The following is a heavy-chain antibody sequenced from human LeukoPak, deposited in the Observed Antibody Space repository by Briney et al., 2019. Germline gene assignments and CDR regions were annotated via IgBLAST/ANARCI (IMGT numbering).Heavy chain of an antibody. CDR1: GFTFSDYG. CDR3: AKDIGRSSYYYFDY. J-gene: IGHJ4*02. V-gene: IGHV3-30*02. CDR2: IRYDGSDK. D-gene: IGHD6-13*01. Sequence: GESLRLPCAASGFTFSDYGMHWFRQAPGRGVEWVAFIRYDGSDKYYADSVKGRFTISRDNSKNTLYVQLNTLRAEDTAVYYCAKDIGRSSYYYFDYWGQGTLVTVSS.